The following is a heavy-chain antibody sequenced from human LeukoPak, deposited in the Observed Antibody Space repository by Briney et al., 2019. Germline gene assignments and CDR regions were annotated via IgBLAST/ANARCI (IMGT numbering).Heavy chain of an antibody. D-gene: IGHD2-15*01. J-gene: IGHJ4*02. CDR2: IYSNGST. V-gene: IGHV3-53*01. Sequence: GGSLRLSCAASGFTVSSNYMSWVRQAPGQGLEWVSVIYSNGSTNYADSVKGRFTISRDNSKNTLYLQMNSLRAEDTAVYYCARGDPYCSGGSCYFDYWGQGTLVTVSS. CDR1: GFTVSSNY. CDR3: ARGDPYCSGGSCYFDY.